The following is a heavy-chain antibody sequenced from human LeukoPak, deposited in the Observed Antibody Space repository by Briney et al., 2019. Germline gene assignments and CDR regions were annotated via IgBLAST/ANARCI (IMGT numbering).Heavy chain of an antibody. Sequence: ASVKVSCKTSGYSFTDYYMHWVRQAPGQGLEWMGWINPNGGGTSSAQKFQGRVTMTRDTSITTVYMEVSWLTSDDTAIYYCARADRLDGGPYLIGPWGQGTLVTVSS. CDR1: GYSFTDYY. J-gene: IGHJ5*02. V-gene: IGHV1-2*02. CDR3: ARADRLDGGPYLIGP. D-gene: IGHD2-21*01. CDR2: INPNGGGT.